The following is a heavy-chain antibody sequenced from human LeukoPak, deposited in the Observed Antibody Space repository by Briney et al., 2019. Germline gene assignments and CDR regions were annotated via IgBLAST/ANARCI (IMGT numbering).Heavy chain of an antibody. CDR2: IIPIFGTA. J-gene: IGHJ4*02. D-gene: IGHD3-22*01. V-gene: IGHV1-69*05. Sequence: GGSLRLSCAASGFTFSSYAISWVRQAPGQGLEWMGRIIPIFGTANYAQKFQGRVTITTDESTSTAYMELSSLRSEDTAVYYCARDLRSYYYDSSGYYYFEGFFDYWGQGTLVTVSS. CDR1: GFTFSSYA. CDR3: ARDLRSYYYDSSGYYYFEGFFDY.